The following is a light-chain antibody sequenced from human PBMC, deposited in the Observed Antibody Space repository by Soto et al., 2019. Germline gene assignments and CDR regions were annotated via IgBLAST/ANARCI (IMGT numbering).Light chain of an antibody. CDR2: TVS. CDR1: HSLVYADGNTY. V-gene: IGKV2-40*01. J-gene: IGKJ4*01. CDR3: MQRIEFPLT. Sequence: VVMTQSPLSLPVTLGQPASISCSSTHSLVYADGNTYLDWYLQKPGQSPQLLIYTVSYRASGVPDRFSGSGSGTDFTLKISRVEAEDVGVYYCMQRIEFPLTFGGGTKVDIK.